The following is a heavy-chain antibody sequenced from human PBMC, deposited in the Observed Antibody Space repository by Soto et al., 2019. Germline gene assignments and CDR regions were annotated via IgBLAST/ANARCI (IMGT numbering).Heavy chain of an antibody. CDR1: GGSISSSSYY. CDR2: IYYSGST. J-gene: IGHJ5*02. Sequence: PSETLSLTCTVSGGSISSSSYYWGWIRQPPGKGLEWIGSIYYSGSTYYNPSLKSRVTISVDTSKNQFSLKLSSVTAADTAVYYCARQPKQQQLPREVPWGQGTLVTVSS. CDR3: ARQPKQQQLPREVP. D-gene: IGHD6-13*01. V-gene: IGHV4-39*01.